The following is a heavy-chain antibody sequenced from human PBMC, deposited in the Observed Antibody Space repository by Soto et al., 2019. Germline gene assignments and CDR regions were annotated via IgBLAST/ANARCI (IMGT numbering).Heavy chain of an antibody. CDR2: MNPNSGDT. CDR3: VREWGGWGGGGGYYDYGMDV. D-gene: IGHD1-26*01. V-gene: IGHV1-8*01. J-gene: IGHJ6*02. Sequence: QVQLVQSGAEVKKPGASVKVSCKASGYTFTSYDINWVRQATGQGLEWMGWMNPNSGDTGYAQKFQGRVTMTRNTGRRRAEGERGGGRAEGAAGECWVREWGGWGGGGGYYDYGMDVWGQGTTVTVSS. CDR1: GYTFTSYD.